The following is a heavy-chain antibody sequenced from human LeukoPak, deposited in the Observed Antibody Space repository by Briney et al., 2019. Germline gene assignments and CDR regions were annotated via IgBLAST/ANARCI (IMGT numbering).Heavy chain of an antibody. D-gene: IGHD3-16*02. CDR3: ARHGPEGLSYVDY. J-gene: IGHJ4*02. CDR1: GGSISSYY. Sequence: PSETLSLTCTVSGGSISSYYCSWIRQPPGKGLEWIGYIYYSGSTNYNPSLKSRVTISVDTSKNQFSLKLSSVTAADTAVYYCARHGPEGLSYVDYWGQGTLVTVSS. CDR2: IYYSGST. V-gene: IGHV4-59*08.